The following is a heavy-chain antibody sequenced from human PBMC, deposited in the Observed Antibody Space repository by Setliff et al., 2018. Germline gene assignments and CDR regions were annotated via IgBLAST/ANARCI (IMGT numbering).Heavy chain of an antibody. CDR2: ISPYTGNT. CDR3: VASPSNKNGHFEY. V-gene: IGHV1-18*01. CDR1: GYTFTDFG. J-gene: IGHJ4*02. Sequence: ASVKVSCKASGYTFTDFGINWVRQAPGQGLEWMGWISPYTGNTYSAQRFQGRVTLTTDASTSTAYMEVKSLTSDDTAMYYCVASPSNKNGHFEYWGQGTLVTVS.